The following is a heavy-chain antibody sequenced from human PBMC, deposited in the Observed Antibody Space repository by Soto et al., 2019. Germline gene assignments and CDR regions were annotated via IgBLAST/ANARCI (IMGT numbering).Heavy chain of an antibody. CDR2: INPSGGST. CDR3: ARDRTNVLRFLEWLGGMDV. Sequence: QVHLVQSGAEVKKPGASVKVSCKASGYTFTSYYMHWVRQAPGQGLEWMGIINPSGGSTNYAQKFQGRVTMTRDTSTSTVYMGLSSLRSEDTAVYYCARDRTNVLRFLEWLGGMDVWGQGTTVTVSS. V-gene: IGHV1-46*01. CDR1: GYTFTSYY. D-gene: IGHD3-3*01. J-gene: IGHJ6*02.